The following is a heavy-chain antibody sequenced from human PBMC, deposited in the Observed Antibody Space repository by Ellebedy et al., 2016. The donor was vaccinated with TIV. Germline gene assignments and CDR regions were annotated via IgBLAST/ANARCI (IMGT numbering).Heavy chain of an antibody. CDR3: ASLYGMDV. J-gene: IGHJ6*02. V-gene: IGHV1-24*01. CDR1: GATLTEVS. CDR2: LDVEDGEA. Sequence: ASVKVSCKVSGATLTEVSMHWVRLAPGKGLEWMGGLDVEDGEAIYAQKFQGRVTMTEDTSTDTVYMELSSLRSEDTALYYCASLYGMDVWGQGTTVTVSS.